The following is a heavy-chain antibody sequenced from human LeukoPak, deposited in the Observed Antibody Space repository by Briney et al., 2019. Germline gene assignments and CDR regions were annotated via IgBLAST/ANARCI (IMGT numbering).Heavy chain of an antibody. CDR2: IYTSGST. V-gene: IGHV4-4*07. J-gene: IGHJ4*02. CDR3: ARDRGDYEPVDY. CDR1: GRSISSYY. D-gene: IGHD2-21*02. Sequence: SGTLSLTCTVSGRSISSYYWSWIRQLAGKGLEWIGRIYTSGSTNYNPSLKSRVTMSVDTSKNQFSLKLSSVTAADTAVYYCARDRGDYEPVDYWGQGTLVTVSS.